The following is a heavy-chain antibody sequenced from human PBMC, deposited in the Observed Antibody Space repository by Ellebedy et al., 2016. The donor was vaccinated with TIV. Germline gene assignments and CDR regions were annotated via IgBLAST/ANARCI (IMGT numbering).Heavy chain of an antibody. CDR1: GFTSSNYA. CDR3: MFKGLSARLY. D-gene: IGHD6-6*01. V-gene: IGHV3-23*01. J-gene: IGHJ1*01. CDR2: ITSSGDST. Sequence: PGGSLRLSCAASGFTSSNYAMNWVPQAPGKRLEWVPGITSSGDSTYYADSVKGRFPMSRDNSKNPLFLQVNSLKAEDTAVYYCMFKGLSARLYWGQGTLVTVSS.